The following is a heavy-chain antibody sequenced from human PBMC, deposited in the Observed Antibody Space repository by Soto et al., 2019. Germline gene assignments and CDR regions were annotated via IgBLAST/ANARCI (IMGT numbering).Heavy chain of an antibody. D-gene: IGHD4-17*01. CDR1: GFIFSNYA. J-gene: IGHJ4*02. CDR3: AKDPDGDYLLGYFDY. Sequence: EVQLLESGGGLVQPGGSLRLSCAASGFIFSNYAMSWVRQAPGKGLEWVSDISGSGGSTYYVDSVKGRFTISRDNSKNTLYLQMNSLRAEDTAVYYCAKDPDGDYLLGYFDYWGQGTLVTVSS. CDR2: ISGSGGST. V-gene: IGHV3-23*01.